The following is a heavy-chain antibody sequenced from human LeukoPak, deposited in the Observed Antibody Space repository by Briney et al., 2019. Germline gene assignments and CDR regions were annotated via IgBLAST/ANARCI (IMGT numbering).Heavy chain of an antibody. CDR2: IYYSGST. Sequence: SETLSLTCTVSGGSISSSSYYWGWSRQPPGKGLEWIGSIYYSGSTNYNPSLKSRVTISVDTSKNQFSLKLSSVTAADTAVYYCARHSPSVAGIYYYGSGTKYYYYYMDVWGKGTTVTISS. D-gene: IGHD3-10*01. CDR1: GGSISSSSYY. CDR3: ARHSPSVAGIYYYGSGTKYYYYYMDV. V-gene: IGHV4-39*01. J-gene: IGHJ6*03.